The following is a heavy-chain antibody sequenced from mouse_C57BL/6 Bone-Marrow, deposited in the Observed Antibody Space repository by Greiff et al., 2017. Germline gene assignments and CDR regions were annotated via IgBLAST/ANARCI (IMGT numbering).Heavy chain of an antibody. CDR2: IYPSDGST. Sequence: QVQLQQSDAELVKPGASVKISCKVSGYSFTDHTINWMKQRPEKGLEWIGYIYPSDGSTKYNEKFKGNATLTADKSSSTAYMQLNGLSSEDSAVYFCARSLYSSNSWGQGTTLTVSS. D-gene: IGHD2-5*01. J-gene: IGHJ2*01. CDR3: ARSLYSSNS. V-gene: IGHV1-78*01. CDR1: GYSFTDHT.